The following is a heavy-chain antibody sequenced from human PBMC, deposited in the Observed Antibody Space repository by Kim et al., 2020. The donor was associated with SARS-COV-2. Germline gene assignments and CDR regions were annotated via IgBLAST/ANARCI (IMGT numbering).Heavy chain of an antibody. Sequence: GGSLRLSCAASGFTFSSYGMHWVRQAPGKGLEWVAVISYDGSNKYYADSVKGRFTISRDNSKNTLYLQMNSLRAEDTAVYYCAKDRHYYDSSGYSPYYFDYWGQGTLVTVSS. CDR2: ISYDGSNK. J-gene: IGHJ4*02. CDR3: AKDRHYYDSSGYSPYYFDY. V-gene: IGHV3-30*18. CDR1: GFTFSSYG. D-gene: IGHD3-22*01.